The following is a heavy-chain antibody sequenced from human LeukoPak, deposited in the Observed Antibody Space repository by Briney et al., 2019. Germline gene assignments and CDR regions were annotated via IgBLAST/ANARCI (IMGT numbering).Heavy chain of an antibody. V-gene: IGHV3-48*02. J-gene: IGHJ4*02. Sequence: GGSLRLSCAASGFTFSSYSMNWVRQAPGKGLEWVSYISKSNGTMSYADSVKGRFTISRDNAKNSLFLQMNSLRDEDTAVYYCARDENWGFDYWGQGTLVTVSS. CDR1: GFTFSSYS. CDR3: ARDENWGFDY. D-gene: IGHD7-27*01. CDR2: ISKSNGTM.